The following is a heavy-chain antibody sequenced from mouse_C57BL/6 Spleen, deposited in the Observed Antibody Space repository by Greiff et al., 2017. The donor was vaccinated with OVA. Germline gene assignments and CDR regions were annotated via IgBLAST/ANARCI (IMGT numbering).Heavy chain of an antibody. CDR2: INPNNGGT. Sequence: EVQLQQSGPELVKPGASVKISCKASGYTFTDYYMNWVKQSHGKSLEWIGDINPNNGGTSYNQKFKGKATLTVDKSSSTAYMELRSLTSEDSAVYYCASFLHYEYYAMDYWGQGTSVTVSS. J-gene: IGHJ4*01. D-gene: IGHD1-1*01. V-gene: IGHV1-26*01. CDR3: ASFLHYEYYAMDY. CDR1: GYTFTDYY.